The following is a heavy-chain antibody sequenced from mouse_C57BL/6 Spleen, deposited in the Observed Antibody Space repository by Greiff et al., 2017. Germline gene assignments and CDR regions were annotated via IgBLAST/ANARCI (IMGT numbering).Heavy chain of an antibody. CDR1: GFTFSSYA. D-gene: IGHD1-1*01. CDR2: ISSGGDYI. V-gene: IGHV5-9-1*02. Sequence: DVKLVESGEGLVKPGGSLKLSCEASGFTFSSYAMSWVRQTPEKRLEWVAYISSGGDYIYYAHNVKGRFTISRANARNTLYLQKSSLKSEDTDMYSCTIYGCIGGFAYWGQGTLVTVSA. J-gene: IGHJ3*01. CDR3: TIYGCIGGFAY.